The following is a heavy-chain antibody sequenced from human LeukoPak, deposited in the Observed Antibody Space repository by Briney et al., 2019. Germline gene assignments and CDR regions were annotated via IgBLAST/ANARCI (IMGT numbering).Heavy chain of an antibody. J-gene: IGHJ3*02. CDR3: AKDLSYQLLVDNAFDI. D-gene: IGHD2-2*01. V-gene: IGHV3-23*01. CDR2: ISGSGGST. Sequence: GGSLRLSCAASGFTFSSYAMSWVRQAPGQGLEWVSAISGSGGSTYYADSVKGRFTISRDNSKNTLYLQMNSLRAEDTAVYYCAKDLSYQLLVDNAFDIWGQGTMVTVSS. CDR1: GFTFSSYA.